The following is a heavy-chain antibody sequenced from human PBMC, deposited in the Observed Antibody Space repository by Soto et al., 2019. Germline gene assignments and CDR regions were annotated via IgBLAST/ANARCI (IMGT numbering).Heavy chain of an antibody. CDR3: ARGGHTYGSEYYYAMDV. CDR1: GFTFTEYY. V-gene: IGHV3-11*06. Sequence: SLRLSCAASGFTFTEYYMSWMRQAPGRGLEWVSYITSSSRYTNYADSVKGRFTMSRDNAKNSLYLQMNSLRAEDTAVYYCARGGHTYGSEYYYAMDVWGQGTTVTVS. D-gene: IGHD3-10*01. J-gene: IGHJ6*02. CDR2: ITSSSRYT.